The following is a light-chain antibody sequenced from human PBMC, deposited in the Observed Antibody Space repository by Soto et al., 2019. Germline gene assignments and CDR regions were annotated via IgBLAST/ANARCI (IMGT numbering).Light chain of an antibody. V-gene: IGKV3-15*01. CDR2: DAS. J-gene: IGKJ1*01. CDR1: QTIDNT. CDR3: QHYNSYSEA. Sequence: EIVMTQSPATLSLSPGERATLSCRASQTIDNTLAWYQRKPGQAPRLLIYDASTRATGVPARFSGSGSGTDFTLTISSLQSEDFAVYYCQHYNSYSEAFGQGTKVELK.